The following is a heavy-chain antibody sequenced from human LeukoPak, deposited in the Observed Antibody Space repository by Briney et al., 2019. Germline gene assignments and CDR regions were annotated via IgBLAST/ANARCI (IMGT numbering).Heavy chain of an antibody. CDR2: IYYSGST. V-gene: IGHV4-59*01. Sequence: SETLSLTCTVSGGSISSYYWSWIRQPPGKGLEWIGYIYYSGSTNYNPSLKSRVTMSIDTSKNRFSLKLTSVTAADTAVYYCARYYRGLWFGESLLHWGQGTLVTVSS. D-gene: IGHD3-10*01. CDR1: GGSISSYY. J-gene: IGHJ1*01. CDR3: ARYYRGLWFGESLLH.